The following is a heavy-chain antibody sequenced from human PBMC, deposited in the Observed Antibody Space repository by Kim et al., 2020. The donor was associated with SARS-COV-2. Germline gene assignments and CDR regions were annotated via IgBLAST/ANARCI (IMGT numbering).Heavy chain of an antibody. CDR3: AVGMATISLGISDY. CDR1: GFTFSSYS. CDR2: ISSSSSTI. D-gene: IGHD5-12*01. J-gene: IGHJ4*02. Sequence: GGSLRLSCAASGFTFSSYSMNWVRQAPGKGLEWVSYISSSSSTIYYADSVKGRFTISRDNAKNSLYLQMNSLRAEDTAVYYCAVGMATISLGISDYWGQGTLVTVSS. V-gene: IGHV3-48*04.